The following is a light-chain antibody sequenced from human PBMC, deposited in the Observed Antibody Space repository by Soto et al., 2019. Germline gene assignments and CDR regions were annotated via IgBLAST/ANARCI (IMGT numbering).Light chain of an antibody. CDR1: QSIXSR. V-gene: IGKV1-5*01. CDR3: QQYKSNPCT. CDR2: DAS. Sequence: IQVTKCASTLSASVGDRVTITCRASQSIXSRFGWYQQKPGKAPKILXDDASSLESGVPSRFSGSGSATEFTLPISRRQPADSAIYYCQQYKSNPCTFGQGTKVDIK. J-gene: IGKJ1*01.